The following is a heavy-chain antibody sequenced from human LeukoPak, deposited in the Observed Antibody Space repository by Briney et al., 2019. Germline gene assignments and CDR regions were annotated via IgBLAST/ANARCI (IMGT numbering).Heavy chain of an antibody. CDR1: EFTFSNYF. V-gene: IGHV3-21*01. D-gene: IGHD4-17*01. CDR2: ISSGSTYI. J-gene: IGHJ4*02. CDR3: ARRGTVTNPLDY. Sequence: PGGSLRLSCAASEFTFSNYFMNWVRQAPGKGLEWVSSISSGSTYIYYADSVKGRFTITRDNAKNSLYLQMNSLRAEDTAVYYCARRGTVTNPLDYWGQGTLVTVSS.